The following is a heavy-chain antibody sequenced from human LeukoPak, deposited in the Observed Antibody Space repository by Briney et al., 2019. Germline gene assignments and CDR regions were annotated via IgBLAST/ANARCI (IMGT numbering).Heavy chain of an antibody. Sequence: PGGSLRLSCKGSGLGGSGHWMTWVRQAPGKGLEWVATISSSGGYIYYADSVKGRFTISRDTVQNSLFLQLNSLRVEDTAVYNCARLRDTVTSASDYWGQGTLVTVSS. D-gene: IGHD5-18*01. CDR2: ISSSGGYI. V-gene: IGHV3-21*01. J-gene: IGHJ4*02. CDR1: GLGGSGHW. CDR3: ARLRDTVTSASDY.